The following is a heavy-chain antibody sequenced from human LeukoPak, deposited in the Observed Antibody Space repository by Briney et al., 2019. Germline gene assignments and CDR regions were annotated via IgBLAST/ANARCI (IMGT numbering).Heavy chain of an antibody. CDR2: ISYSGST. D-gene: IGHD6-19*01. V-gene: IGHV4-59*01. CDR3: AGSSGWSGVSDY. Sequence: PSETLSLTCTVSGGSITTYYWSWIRQPPVKGLEWIGYISYSGSTNNNPSLKSRVTTSLDTSKNQLSLKLTSVTAADSAVYYCAGSSGWSGVSDYWGQGTLVTVSS. J-gene: IGHJ4*02. CDR1: GGSITTYY.